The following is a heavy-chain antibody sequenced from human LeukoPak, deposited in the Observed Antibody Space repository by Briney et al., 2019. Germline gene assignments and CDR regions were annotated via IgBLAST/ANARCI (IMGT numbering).Heavy chain of an antibody. CDR1: GYTFTSYG. CDR2: IIPIFGTA. CDR3: ARDNPGTASSGYLADLDY. Sequence: ASVKVSCKASGYTFTSYGISWVRQAPGQGLEWMGGIIPIFGTANYAQKFQGRVTITTDESTSTAYMELSSLRSEDTAVYYCARDNPGTASSGYLADLDYWGQGTLVTVSS. V-gene: IGHV1-69*05. D-gene: IGHD3-22*01. J-gene: IGHJ4*02.